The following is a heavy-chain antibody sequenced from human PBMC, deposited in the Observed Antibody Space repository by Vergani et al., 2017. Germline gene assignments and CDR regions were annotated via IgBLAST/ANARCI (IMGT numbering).Heavy chain of an antibody. V-gene: IGHV4-34*01. Sequence: QVQLQQWGAGLLKPSETLSLTCAVYGGSFSGYYWSWIRQPPGKGLEWIGEINHSGSTNYNPSLKSRVTISVDTSKNQFSLKLSSVTAADTAVYYCARADLGHYDFWSGYYLMGGYDYWGQGTLVTVSS. D-gene: IGHD3-3*01. CDR2: INHSGST. J-gene: IGHJ4*02. CDR1: GGSFSGYY. CDR3: ARADLGHYDFWSGYYLMGGYDY.